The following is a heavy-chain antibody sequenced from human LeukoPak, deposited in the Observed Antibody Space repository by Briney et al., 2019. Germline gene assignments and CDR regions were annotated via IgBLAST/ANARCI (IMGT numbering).Heavy chain of an antibody. CDR3: ARQQGSSWPRGAFDI. Sequence: PPETLSPTCTVSGGSISSYYWSWLRQPAGKGLEWIGRIYTSGSTNYNPSLKSRVTMSVDTSKNQFSLKLSSVTAADTAVYYCARQQGSSWPRGAFDIWGQGTMVTVSS. D-gene: IGHD6-13*01. CDR1: GGSISSYY. V-gene: IGHV4-4*07. J-gene: IGHJ3*02. CDR2: IYTSGST.